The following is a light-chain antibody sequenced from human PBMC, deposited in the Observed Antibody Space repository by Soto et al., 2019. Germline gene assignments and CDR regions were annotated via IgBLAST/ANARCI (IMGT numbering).Light chain of an antibody. V-gene: IGLV1-51*01. Sequence: QSVLTQPPSVSAAPGQKVSISCSGSSSNIGNNDVSWYQQLPGTAPKLLIFDNYKRPSAIPDRFSGSKSGTSATLGITGLQTGDEADYYCGTWDSSLSAGVFGGGTKVTVL. CDR3: GTWDSSLSAGV. CDR2: DNY. CDR1: SSNIGNND. J-gene: IGLJ3*02.